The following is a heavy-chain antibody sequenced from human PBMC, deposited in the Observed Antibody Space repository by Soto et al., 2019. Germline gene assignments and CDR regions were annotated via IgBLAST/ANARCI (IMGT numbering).Heavy chain of an antibody. V-gene: IGHV4-30-4*01. J-gene: IGHJ5*02. CDR1: GGSISSGDYY. CDR2: IYYSGRT. D-gene: IGHD3-16*02. Sequence: SETLSLTCTVSGGSISSGDYYWSWIRQPPGKGLKGIGYIYYSGRTYNNPSLKSQVTKSVDTSKNQFSLKLSSVTAADTAVYYCARFLPLFGGVIVSQVRWFDPWGQGTLVTVSS. CDR3: ARFLPLFGGVIVSQVRWFDP.